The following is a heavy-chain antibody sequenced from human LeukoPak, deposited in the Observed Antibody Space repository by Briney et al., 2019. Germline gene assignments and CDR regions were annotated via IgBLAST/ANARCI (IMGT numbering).Heavy chain of an antibody. V-gene: IGHV1-2*06. CDR3: ARSLKAGGDV. Sequence: GASVKVTCKSSVYSYNYHYIHSVRQAPGQGLEWMGRIEPSSGGTNYAQKFQGRVTQTRDTSIRTAYMDLKRLTSDDMATYYCARSLKAGGDVWGQGTLVTVSS. CDR1: VYSYNYHY. CDR2: IEPSSGGT. D-gene: IGHD1-26*01. J-gene: IGHJ4*02.